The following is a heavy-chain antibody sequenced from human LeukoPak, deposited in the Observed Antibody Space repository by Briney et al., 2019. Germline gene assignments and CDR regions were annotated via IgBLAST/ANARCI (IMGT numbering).Heavy chain of an antibody. Sequence: GGSLRLSCAVSGFTFRTYWMHWVRQAPGKGLEWVALIWYDGSNKYYTDSVKGRLTISRDNSRSTLYLQMNSLRPEDTAIYYCAREGYYGSGSPPSLYFDYWGQGTLVTVSS. V-gene: IGHV3-33*08. CDR3: AREGYYGSGSPPSLYFDY. CDR1: GFTFRTYW. J-gene: IGHJ4*02. D-gene: IGHD3-10*01. CDR2: IWYDGSNK.